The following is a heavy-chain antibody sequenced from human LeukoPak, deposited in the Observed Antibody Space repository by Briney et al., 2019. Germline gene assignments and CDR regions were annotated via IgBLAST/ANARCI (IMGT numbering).Heavy chain of an antibody. D-gene: IGHD3-10*01. V-gene: IGHV3-7*01. CDR2: IKQDGREK. CDR3: ASGLRSGS. Sequence: GGSLRLSCAASGFTFSSYWMTWVRQAPGKGLEWVANIKQDGREKYYMDSVKGRFTISRDNAKNSLYLQMNSLRAEDTAVYYCASGLRSGSWGQGTLVTVSS. CDR1: GFTFSSYW. J-gene: IGHJ4*02.